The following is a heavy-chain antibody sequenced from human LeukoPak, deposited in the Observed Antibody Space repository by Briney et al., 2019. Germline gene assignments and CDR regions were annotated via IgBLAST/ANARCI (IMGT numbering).Heavy chain of an antibody. Sequence: PGGSLRLSCAVSGFTFSSYDMHWVRQATGKGLEWVSAIGTAGDTYYPGSVKGRLTISRENAKNSLYLQMNSLRAGDTVVYYCARGRMVLPRDSSGGFDYWGQGTLVTVSS. J-gene: IGHJ4*02. CDR3: ARGRMVLPRDSSGGFDY. D-gene: IGHD3-22*01. V-gene: IGHV3-13*01. CDR1: GFTFSSYD. CDR2: IGTAGDT.